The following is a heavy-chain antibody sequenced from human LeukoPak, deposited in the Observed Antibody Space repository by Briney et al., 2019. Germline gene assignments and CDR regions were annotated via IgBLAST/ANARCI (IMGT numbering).Heavy chain of an antibody. CDR1: GCSISSYY. D-gene: IGHD3-10*01. CDR2: IYYSGST. V-gene: IGHV4-59*01. CDR3: ARKGSYTNWFDP. J-gene: IGHJ5*02. Sequence: SETLSLTCTASGCSISSYYWSWIRQPPGKGLEWIGFIYYSGSTNYNPSLKSRVTISVDTSKNQFSLKLSSVTAADTAVYYCARKGSYTNWFDPWGQGTLVTVSS.